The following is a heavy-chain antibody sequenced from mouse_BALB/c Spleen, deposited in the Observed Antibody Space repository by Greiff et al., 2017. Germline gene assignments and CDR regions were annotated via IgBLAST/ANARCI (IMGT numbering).Heavy chain of an antibody. CDR2: INPGSGGT. Sequence: QVQLQQSGAELVRPGTSVKVSCKASGYAFTNYLIEWVKQRPGQGLEWIGVINPGSGGTNYNEKFKGKATLTADKSSSTAYMQLSSLTSDDSAVYFCARNYGNYFDYWGQGTLVTVSA. V-gene: IGHV1-54*01. D-gene: IGHD2-1*01. CDR1: GYAFTNYL. J-gene: IGHJ3*01. CDR3: ARNYGNYFDY.